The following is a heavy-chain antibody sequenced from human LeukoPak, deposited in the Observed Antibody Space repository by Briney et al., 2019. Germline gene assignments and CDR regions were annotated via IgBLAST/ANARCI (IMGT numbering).Heavy chain of an antibody. CDR3: ARDNYGSGSYVVDY. CDR2: IYSSGSS. CDR1: GGSISSGVYY. J-gene: IGHJ4*02. D-gene: IGHD3-10*01. V-gene: IGHV4-61*02. Sequence: SQTLSLTCTVSGGSISSGVYYWSWVRQPAGKGLEWIGRIYSSGSSDYNPSLKSRVTISVDTSKNQFSLTLSSVTAADTAVYYCARDNYGSGSYVVDYWGQGTLVTVSS.